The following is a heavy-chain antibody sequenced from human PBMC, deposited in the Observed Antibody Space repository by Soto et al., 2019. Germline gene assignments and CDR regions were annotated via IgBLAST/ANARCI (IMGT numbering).Heavy chain of an antibody. Sequence: QVQLQESGPGLVKPSETLSLTCTVSGGSISSYYWSWIRQPPGKGLEWIGYIYYSGSTNYNPSLKSRVTISVDTSKNQFSLKLSSVTAADTAVYYCARIWFGELFAFDIWGQGTRVTVSS. V-gene: IGHV4-59*01. D-gene: IGHD3-10*01. CDR3: ARIWFGELFAFDI. CDR1: GGSISSYY. CDR2: IYYSGST. J-gene: IGHJ3*02.